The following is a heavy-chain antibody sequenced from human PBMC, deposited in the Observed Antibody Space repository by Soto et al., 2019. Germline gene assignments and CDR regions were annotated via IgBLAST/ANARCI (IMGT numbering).Heavy chain of an antibody. CDR1: GGTFSSYA. J-gene: IGHJ1*01. CDR2: IIPIFGTA. D-gene: IGHD1-26*01. CDR3: AREGWMGATSGYFQH. Sequence: ASVKVSCKASGGTFSSYAISWVRQAPGQGREWMGRIIPIFGTANYAQKFQGRVTITADESTSTAYMELSSLRSEDTAVYYCAREGWMGATSGYFQHWGQGTLVTVSS. V-gene: IGHV1-69*13.